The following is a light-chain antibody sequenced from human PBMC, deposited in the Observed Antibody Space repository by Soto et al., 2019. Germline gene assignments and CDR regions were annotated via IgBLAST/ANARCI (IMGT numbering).Light chain of an antibody. CDR2: GAS. Sequence: EIVLTQSPGTLSLSPGERATLSCRASQSVSSSYLAWYQQKPGQAPRLLIYGASSRATGIPDRFSGSGSGTDFTLTISRMETADFAVFYCQQYGSSSLTFGPGTKVDIK. CDR3: QQYGSSSLT. J-gene: IGKJ3*01. CDR1: QSVSSSY. V-gene: IGKV3-20*01.